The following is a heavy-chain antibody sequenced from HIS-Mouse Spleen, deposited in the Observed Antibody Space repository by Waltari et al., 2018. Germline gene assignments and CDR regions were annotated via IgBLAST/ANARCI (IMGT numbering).Heavy chain of an antibody. CDR1: GFTFRSYG. CDR2: ISYDGSNK. CDR3: AKEYSSSHNWFDP. Sequence: QVQLVESGGGVVQPGRSLRLSCAASGFTFRSYGMHGVRPAPGKGLEWVAVISYDGSNKYYADSVKGRFTISRDNSKNTLYLQMNSLRAEDTAVYYCAKEYSSSHNWFDPWGQGTLVTVSS. D-gene: IGHD6-13*01. V-gene: IGHV3-30*18. J-gene: IGHJ5*02.